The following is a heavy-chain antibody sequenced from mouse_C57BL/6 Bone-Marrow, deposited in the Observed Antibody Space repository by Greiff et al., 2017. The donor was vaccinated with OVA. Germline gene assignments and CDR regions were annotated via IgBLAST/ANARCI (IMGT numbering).Heavy chain of an antibody. V-gene: IGHV5-6*01. J-gene: IGHJ3*01. CDR3: ARPTGAY. D-gene: IGHD1-1*01. CDR2: ISSGGSYT. Sequence: EVKVVESGGDLVKPGGSLKLSCAASGFTFSSYGMSWVRQTPDKRLEWVATISSGGSYTYYPDSVKGRFTISRDNAKNTLYLQMSSLKSEDTAMYYCARPTGAYWGQGTLVTVSA. CDR1: GFTFSSYG.